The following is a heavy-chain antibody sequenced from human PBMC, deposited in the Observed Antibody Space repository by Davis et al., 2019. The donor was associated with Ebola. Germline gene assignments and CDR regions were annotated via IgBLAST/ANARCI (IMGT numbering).Heavy chain of an antibody. V-gene: IGHV4-59*08. CDR2: IHYSGTT. D-gene: IGHD2/OR15-2a*01. CDR1: GGSINNYY. CDR3: ARLALTGNSFDSGWFDP. J-gene: IGHJ5*02. Sequence: PSETLSLTRTVSGGSINNYYWSWIRQAPGRSLEWIGYIHYSGTTDYNPSLKSRLTMSVDTSRTQFSLRLTSVTAADTAVYYCARLALTGNSFDSGWFDPWGQGTLVTVSS.